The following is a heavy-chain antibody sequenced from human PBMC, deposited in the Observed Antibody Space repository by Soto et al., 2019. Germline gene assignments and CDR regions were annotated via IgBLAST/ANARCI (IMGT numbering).Heavy chain of an antibody. CDR1: GGSFSGYY. J-gene: IGHJ4*02. Sequence: SETLSLTCAVYGGSFSGYYWSWIRQPPGKGLEWIGYIYYSGSTNYNPSLKSRVTISVDTSKNQFSLKLSSVTAADTAVYYCASSSVAAAGYKHFDYWGQGTLVTVSS. D-gene: IGHD6-13*01. CDR2: IYYSGST. CDR3: ASSSVAAAGYKHFDY. V-gene: IGHV4-59*01.